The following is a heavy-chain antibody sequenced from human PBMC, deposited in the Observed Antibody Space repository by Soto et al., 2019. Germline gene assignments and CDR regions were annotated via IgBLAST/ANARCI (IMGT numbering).Heavy chain of an antibody. V-gene: IGHV4-34*01. CDR2: INHSGST. J-gene: IGHJ4*02. Sequence: ETLSLTCAVYGGSFSGYYWSWIRQPPGKGLEWIGEINHSGSTNYNPSLKIRVTISVDTSKNQFSLKLSSVTAADTVVYYCARAQVVPAAIGFDYWGQGTLVTVSS. CDR3: ARAQVVPAAIGFDY. CDR1: GGSFSGYY. D-gene: IGHD2-2*01.